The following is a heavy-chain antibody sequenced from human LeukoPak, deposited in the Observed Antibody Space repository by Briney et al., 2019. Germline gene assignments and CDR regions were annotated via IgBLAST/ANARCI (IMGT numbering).Heavy chain of an antibody. D-gene: IGHD6-19*01. CDR3: AKDRGSGWPQFDY. V-gene: IGHV3-23*01. CDR2: SSGRGGST. Sequence: GGSLSLSRAASGFSFGSYAMSWVRQAPGKGLEWGSASSGRGGSTYYADSVKGRFTISRDNSKNTLYLQMNRLRAEDKAVYYCAKDRGSGWPQFDYGGQGTLVTVSS. CDR1: GFSFGSYA. J-gene: IGHJ4*02.